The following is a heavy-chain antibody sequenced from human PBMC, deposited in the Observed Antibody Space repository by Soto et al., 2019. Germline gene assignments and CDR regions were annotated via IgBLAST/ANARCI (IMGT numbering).Heavy chain of an antibody. D-gene: IGHD3-22*01. CDR1: GFTFSNYA. V-gene: IGHV3-23*01. CDR2: VSGSAVST. Sequence: EVQLLESGGGLVQPGGSLRLSCAASGFTFSNYAMSWVRQAPGKGLEWVSSVSGSAVSTYYADSVKGRFTISRDNSKNTLFLQMNSLRAEDTAVYYCAKVHSGYLYVGLDPWCQGTLVTCSS. CDR3: AKVHSGYLYVGLDP. J-gene: IGHJ5*02.